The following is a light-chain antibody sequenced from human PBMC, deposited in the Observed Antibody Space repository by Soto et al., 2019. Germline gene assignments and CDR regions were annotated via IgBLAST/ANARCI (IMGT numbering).Light chain of an antibody. CDR2: WAS. CDR1: QSVLSSFNSKNY. Sequence: DIVMTQSPDSLAVSLGERATINCKSSQSVLSSFNSKNYLAWYQQKTGQTPQLIIYWASTRESGVPERFSGSGSGTDFTLTISRLEAEDVEFYWCQQYFDVPFTFGGGTKVDIK. CDR3: QQYFDVPFT. J-gene: IGKJ4*01. V-gene: IGKV4-1*01.